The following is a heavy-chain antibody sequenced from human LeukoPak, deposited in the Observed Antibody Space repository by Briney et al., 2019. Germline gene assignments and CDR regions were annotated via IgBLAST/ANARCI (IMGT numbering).Heavy chain of an antibody. CDR3: ARVVAGYSNYPPYYYYGMDV. J-gene: IGHJ6*02. V-gene: IGHV3-48*03. Sequence: GGSLRLSCAASGFTFSSYEMNWVRQAPGKGLEWVSYISSSGSTIYYADSVKGRFTISRDNAKNSLYLQMNSLRAEDTAVYYCARVVAGYSNYPPYYYYGMDVWGQGTTVTVSS. CDR2: ISSSGSTI. D-gene: IGHD4-11*01. CDR1: GFTFSSYE.